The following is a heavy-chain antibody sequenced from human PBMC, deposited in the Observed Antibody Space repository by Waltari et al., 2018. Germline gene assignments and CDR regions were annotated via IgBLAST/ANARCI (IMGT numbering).Heavy chain of an antibody. Sequence: EVQLVESGGGLVQPGESLRLSCAASGFTFSTYWMSWVRQAPGKGCEWVYNMNPGGSAKYYADSVRGRFTVSRDNAKNSMYLHMYNLRTEDTAIYYCSINDAWAFQLWGQGTLVTVSS. D-gene: IGHD2-2*01. CDR3: SINDAWAFQL. J-gene: IGHJ1*01. CDR1: GFTFSTYW. V-gene: IGHV3-7*03. CDR2: MNPGGSAK.